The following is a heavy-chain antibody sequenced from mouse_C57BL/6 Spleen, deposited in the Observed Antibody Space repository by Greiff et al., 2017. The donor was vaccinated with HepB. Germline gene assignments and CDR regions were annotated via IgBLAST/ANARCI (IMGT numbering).Heavy chain of an antibody. CDR1: GYAFSSYW. CDR2: IYPGDGDT. CDR3: AREVAITTVVFDY. Sequence: VQLQQSGAELVKPGASVKISCKASGYAFSSYWMNWVKQRPGKGLEWIGQIYPGDGDTNYNGKFKGKATLTADKSSSTAYMQLSSLTSEDSAVYFCAREVAITTVVFDYWGQGTTLTVSS. D-gene: IGHD1-1*01. J-gene: IGHJ2*01. V-gene: IGHV1-80*01.